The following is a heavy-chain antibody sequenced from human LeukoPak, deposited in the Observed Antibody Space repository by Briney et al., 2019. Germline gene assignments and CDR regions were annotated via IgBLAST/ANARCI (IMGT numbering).Heavy chain of an antibody. CDR2: ISYDGSNK. CDR1: GFTFSSYA. Sequence: GGSLRLSCAASGFTFSSYAMHWVRQAPGKGLEWVAVISYDGSNKYYADSVKGRFTISRDNSKNTLYLQMGSLRAEDMAVYYCARSKITFGGVIVSEPFDYWGQGTLVTVSS. J-gene: IGHJ4*02. V-gene: IGHV3-30*14. CDR3: ARSKITFGGVIVSEPFDY. D-gene: IGHD3-16*02.